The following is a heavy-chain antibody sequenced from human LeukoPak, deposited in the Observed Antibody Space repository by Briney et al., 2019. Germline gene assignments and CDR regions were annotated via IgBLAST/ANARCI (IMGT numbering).Heavy chain of an antibody. V-gene: IGHV4-59*12. CDR2: IYYSGST. D-gene: IGHD3-22*01. CDR3: ARDEYYDSSGLFDY. J-gene: IGHJ4*02. CDR1: GGSISSYY. Sequence: SETLSLTCTVSGGSISSYYWSWIRQPPGKGLEWIGYIYYSGSTNYNPSLKSRVTISVDTSKNQFSLKLSSVTAADTAVYYCARDEYYDSSGLFDYWGQGTLVTVSS.